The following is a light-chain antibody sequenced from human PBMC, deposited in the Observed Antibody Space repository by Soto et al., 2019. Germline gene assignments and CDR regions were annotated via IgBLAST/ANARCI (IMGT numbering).Light chain of an antibody. CDR1: SSDVGGFNY. Sequence: QSVLTQPASVSGSPGQSITISCTGTSSDVGGFNYVSWYQQHPGKAPKLMIYDVTNRPSGVPYRFSGSKSGNTASLTISGLQAEDEAYYYCNSYTSSSTYVFGTGTKRTVL. CDR2: DVT. J-gene: IGLJ1*01. V-gene: IGLV2-14*03. CDR3: NSYTSSSTYV.